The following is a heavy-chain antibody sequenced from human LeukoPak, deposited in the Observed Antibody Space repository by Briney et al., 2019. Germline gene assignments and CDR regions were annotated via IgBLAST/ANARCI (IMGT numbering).Heavy chain of an antibody. Sequence: QPGGSLRLSCAASGFTFTNYSMSWVRQPPGKGLEWVLAIIGSGGNTYYADSVKGWFTISRDNSKNTVYLQMSSLRVEDTAVYYCAKDPDRDIVVPPVAKASDAFDIWGQGTMVTVSS. J-gene: IGHJ3*02. CDR1: GFTFTNYS. CDR2: IIGSGGNT. CDR3: AKDPDRDIVVPPVAKASDAFDI. D-gene: IGHD2-2*01. V-gene: IGHV3-23*01.